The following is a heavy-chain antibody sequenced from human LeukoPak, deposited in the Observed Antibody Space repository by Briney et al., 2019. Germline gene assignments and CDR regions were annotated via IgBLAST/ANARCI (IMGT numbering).Heavy chain of an antibody. J-gene: IGHJ5*02. V-gene: IGHV4-59*08. CDR2: IYYGGST. CDR1: GGSISSYY. D-gene: IGHD3-10*01. Sequence: SETLSLTCTVSGGSISSYYWSWIRQPPGKGLEWTGYIYYGGSTTYNPSLKSRVTISVDTSKNQFSLKLSSVTAADTAVYYCARPNYFGSGSYWFDPWGQGTLVTVSS. CDR3: ARPNYFGSGSYWFDP.